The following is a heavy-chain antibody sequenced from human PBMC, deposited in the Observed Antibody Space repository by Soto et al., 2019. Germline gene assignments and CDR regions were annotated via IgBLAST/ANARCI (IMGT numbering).Heavy chain of an antibody. Sequence: QVQLQESGPGLVKPSQTLSLTCTVSGGSISSGGYYWSWIRQHPGKGLEWIGYIYYSGSTYYNPSLKCRVTISVDTSKNKFSLKLSSVTAADTAVYYCARVICGGDCSLPFSWFDPWGQGTLVTVSS. CDR3: ARVICGGDCSLPFSWFDP. V-gene: IGHV4-31*03. J-gene: IGHJ5*02. CDR1: GGSISSGGYY. CDR2: IYYSGST. D-gene: IGHD2-21*02.